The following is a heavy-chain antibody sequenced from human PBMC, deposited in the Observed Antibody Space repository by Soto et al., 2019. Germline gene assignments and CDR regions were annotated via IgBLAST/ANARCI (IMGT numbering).Heavy chain of an antibody. CDR1: GGSLSGYY. CDR2: INDSGIT. Sequence: SETLSLTCAVNGGSLSGYYWSWIRQPPGKGLEWIGEINDSGITDSNPSLEGRVTISVDMSKNQFSLKLNSVTAADTAVYHCARGRSSVPDRRGIGYYGLDVWGQGTTVTVSS. V-gene: IGHV4-34*01. D-gene: IGHD6-6*01. J-gene: IGHJ6*02. CDR3: ARGRSSVPDRRGIGYYGLDV.